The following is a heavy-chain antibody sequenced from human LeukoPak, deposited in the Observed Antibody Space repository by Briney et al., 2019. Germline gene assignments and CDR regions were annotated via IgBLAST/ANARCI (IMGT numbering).Heavy chain of an antibody. CDR1: GGTFSSYA. CDR3: ARELAYCGGDCYFAY. Sequence: SVKVFCKASGGTFSSYAISWVRQAPGQGLEWMGGIIPIFGTANYAQKFQGRVTITADESTSTAYMELSSLRSEDTAVYYCARELAYCGGDCYFAYWGQGTLVTVSS. J-gene: IGHJ4*02. V-gene: IGHV1-69*01. D-gene: IGHD2-21*02. CDR2: IIPIFGTA.